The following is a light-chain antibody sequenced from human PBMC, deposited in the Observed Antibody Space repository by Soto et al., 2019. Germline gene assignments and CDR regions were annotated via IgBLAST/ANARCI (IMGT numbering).Light chain of an antibody. CDR1: QSVSSNY. J-gene: IGKJ1*01. CDR2: GAS. V-gene: IGKV3-20*01. Sequence: EIVLTQSPGTLSLSPGERATLSCRASQSVSSNYLAWYQQNPGQAPRLLIYGASSRATGIPDRFSGSGSGTDFTLTISRLEPEDFAVYYCQQYYSSPWTFGQGTKVEIK. CDR3: QQYYSSPWT.